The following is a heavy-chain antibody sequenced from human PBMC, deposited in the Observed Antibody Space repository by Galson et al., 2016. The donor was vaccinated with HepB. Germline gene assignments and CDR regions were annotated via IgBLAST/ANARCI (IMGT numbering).Heavy chain of an antibody. CDR3: ARFSSNWSKYLQY. J-gene: IGHJ1*01. D-gene: IGHD2-2*01. CDR2: SNHWGST. V-gene: IGHV4-34*01. CDR1: GGSFSGYY. Sequence: LSLTCAVYGGSFSGYYWSWIRQVPGTGLEWIGDSNHWGSTKFNPSRKSRVTMSVDTSKNQFSLNLNSVTVADTGVYYCARFSSNWSKYLQYWGRGTLVTVSS.